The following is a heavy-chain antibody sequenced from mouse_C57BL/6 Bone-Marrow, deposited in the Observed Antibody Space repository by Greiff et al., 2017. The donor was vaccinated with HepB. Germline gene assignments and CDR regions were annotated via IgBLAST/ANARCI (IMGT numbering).Heavy chain of an antibody. CDR1: GYTFTSYW. Sequence: QGQLQQPGAELVKPGASVRMSCKASGYTFTSYWITWVKQRPGQGLEWIGDMYPGSGSTNYNEKFKSKATLTVDTSSSTAYMQLSSLTSEDSAVYYCARSAYDYEAYWGQGTLVTVSA. CDR2: MYPGSGST. J-gene: IGHJ3*01. CDR3: ARSAYDYEAY. D-gene: IGHD2-4*01. V-gene: IGHV1-55*01.